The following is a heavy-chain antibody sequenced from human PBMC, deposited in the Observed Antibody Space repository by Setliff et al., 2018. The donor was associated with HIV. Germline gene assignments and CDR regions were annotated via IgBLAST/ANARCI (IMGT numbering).Heavy chain of an antibody. D-gene: IGHD2-2*01. Sequence: ASVKVSCKGSGDTFTTYVVSWVRQAPGQGLEWMGGRSPIFSTTNYAQKFQGRVTITTDESTSTAYMELSSLRSEDTAVYYCALPAAIRRQYPEDAFDIWGQGTMVTVSS. J-gene: IGHJ3*02. CDR2: RSPIFSTT. CDR1: GDTFTTYV. CDR3: ALPAAIRRQYPEDAFDI. V-gene: IGHV1-69*05.